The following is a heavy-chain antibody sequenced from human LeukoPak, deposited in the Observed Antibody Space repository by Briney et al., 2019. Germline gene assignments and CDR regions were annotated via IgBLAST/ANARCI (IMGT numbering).Heavy chain of an antibody. CDR3: ARDGDAYNFDY. V-gene: IGHV3-74*01. J-gene: IGHJ4*02. CDR1: GFTFSNYW. Sequence: PGGSLRLPCAASGFTFSNYWTHWVRHAPGKGLVWVSRIYRDGTHTNYADSVKGRFTISRDNAKNTLYLDMNSLRAEDTAVYYCARDGDAYNFDYWGQGTLITVSS. CDR2: IYRDGTHT. D-gene: IGHD5-24*01.